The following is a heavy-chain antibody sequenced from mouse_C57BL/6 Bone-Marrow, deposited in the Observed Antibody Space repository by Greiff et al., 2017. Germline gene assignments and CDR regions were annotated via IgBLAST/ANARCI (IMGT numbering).Heavy chain of an antibody. Sequence: VQLQQSGPVLVKPGASVKMSCKASGYTFTDYYMNWVKQSHGKSLEWIGVINPYNGGTSYNQKFKGKDTLTVDKSSSTAYMELNSLTSEDSAVYYCARYGDYYAMDYWGQGTSVTVSS. J-gene: IGHJ4*01. CDR3: ARYGDYYAMDY. V-gene: IGHV1-19*01. CDR1: GYTFTDYY. D-gene: IGHD1-1*02. CDR2: INPYNGGT.